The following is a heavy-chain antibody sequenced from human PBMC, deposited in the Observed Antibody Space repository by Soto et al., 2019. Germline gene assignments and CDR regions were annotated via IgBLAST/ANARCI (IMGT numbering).Heavy chain of an antibody. CDR1: GGSVSSATYY. V-gene: IGHV4-61*01. CDR2: IYYSGST. D-gene: IGHD1-26*01. J-gene: IGHJ6*02. CDR3: ARSGSLTPDV. Sequence: QVQLQESGPGLVKPSETLSLTCTVSGGSVSSATYYWSWIRQPPGKGLEWIGYIYYSGSTNYNPSLKSRVTISVDTSKNQFSLKLSSVTAADTAVYYCARSGSLTPDVWGQGTTFTVSS.